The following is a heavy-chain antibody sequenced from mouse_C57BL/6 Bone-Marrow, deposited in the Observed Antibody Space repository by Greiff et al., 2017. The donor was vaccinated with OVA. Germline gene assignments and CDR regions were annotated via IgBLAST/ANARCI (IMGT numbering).Heavy chain of an antibody. Sequence: EVKLVESGGGLVQPGGSLSLSCAASGFTFTDYYMSWVRQPPGKALEWLGFIRNKANGYTTEYSASVKGRFTISRDNSQSILYLQMNALRAEDSATYYCARGVTTVVAPHYYAMDYWGQGTSVTVSS. D-gene: IGHD1-1*01. J-gene: IGHJ4*01. CDR3: ARGVTTVVAPHYYAMDY. V-gene: IGHV7-3*01. CDR1: GFTFTDYY. CDR2: IRNKANGYTT.